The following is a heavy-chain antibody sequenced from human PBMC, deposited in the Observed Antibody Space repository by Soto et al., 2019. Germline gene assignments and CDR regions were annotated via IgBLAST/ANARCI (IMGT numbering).Heavy chain of an antibody. CDR3: ATEPIYYNDGSGYYPLGH. CDR1: GYSFATYG. CDR2: ISAHNGDT. J-gene: IGHJ4*02. Sequence: QVQLVQSGAEVKKPAASVKVSCKASGYSFATYGFSWVREAPGQGLECVGWISAHNGDTHYSQKFQGRVTLTTDTSTNTGYMELRSLTSDDSAVYFCATEPIYYNDGSGYYPLGHWGQGTLVTVSS. D-gene: IGHD3-22*01. V-gene: IGHV1-18*04.